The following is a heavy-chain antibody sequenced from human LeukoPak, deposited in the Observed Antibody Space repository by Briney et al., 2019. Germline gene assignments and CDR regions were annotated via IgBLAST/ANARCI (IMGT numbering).Heavy chain of an antibody. V-gene: IGHV3-23*01. CDR2: ISGSGGST. Sequence: GGSLRLSCAASGFTFSSYAMSWVRQAPGKGLEWVSAISGSGGSTYYADSVKGRFTISRDNSKNTLYLQMNSLRAEDTAVYYCARDWRGYSYGNALYYYYGMDVWGQGTTVTVSS. CDR3: ARDWRGYSYGNALYYYYGMDV. D-gene: IGHD5-18*01. J-gene: IGHJ6*02. CDR1: GFTFSSYA.